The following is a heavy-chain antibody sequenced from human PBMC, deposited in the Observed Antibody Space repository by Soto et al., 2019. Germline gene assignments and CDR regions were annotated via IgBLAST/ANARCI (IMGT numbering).Heavy chain of an antibody. D-gene: IGHD2-2*03. CDR3: ARLNGYCVSTNCHGYYGMDV. CDR2: IYSTENT. CDR1: GGSVSSNSYS. J-gene: IGHJ6*02. Sequence: QLQLQESGPGLVKRSETLSLTCTVSGGSVSSNSYSWGWIRQSPGKGLEWIGTIYSTENTYYNPSLLSRVTISVDTSKNEFSLRLSSVTAADTAVYYCARLNGYCVSTNCHGYYGMDVWGQGTTVTVSS. V-gene: IGHV4-39*01.